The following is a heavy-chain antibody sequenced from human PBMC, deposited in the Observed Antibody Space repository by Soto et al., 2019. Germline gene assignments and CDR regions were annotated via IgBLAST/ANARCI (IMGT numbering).Heavy chain of an antibody. CDR2: ISYDGSDK. Sequence: GGSLRFSCAASGFTFSNYGMHWVRQAPGKGLEWVAVISYDGSDKYFADSVKGRFTMSRDNSKDTLYLQMNSLRGEDTAVYYCAKDQNKYSYGCIDYWGQGTLVTVSS. V-gene: IGHV3-30*18. CDR1: GFTFSNYG. CDR3: AKDQNKYSYGCIDY. D-gene: IGHD5-18*01. J-gene: IGHJ4*02.